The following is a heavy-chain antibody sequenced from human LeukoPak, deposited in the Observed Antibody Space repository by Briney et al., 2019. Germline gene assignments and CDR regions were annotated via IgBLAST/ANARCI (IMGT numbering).Heavy chain of an antibody. CDR1: GGSVSSSSYY. D-gene: IGHD3-22*01. CDR3: ARGYYDSSGYWSNRVRPTPFDI. Sequence: PSETLSLTCTVSGGSVSSSSYYWGWIRQPPGKGLEWIGSIYYSGSTYYNPSLKSRVTISVGTSKSQFSLKLSSVTAADTAVYYCARGYYDSSGYWSNRVRPTPFDIWGQGTMVTVSS. J-gene: IGHJ3*02. CDR2: IYYSGST. V-gene: IGHV4-39*07.